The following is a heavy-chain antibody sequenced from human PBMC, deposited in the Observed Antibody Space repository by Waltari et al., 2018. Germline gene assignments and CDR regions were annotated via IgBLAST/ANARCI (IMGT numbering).Heavy chain of an antibody. J-gene: IGHJ6*03. CDR3: ARVGSPTHLFYYSYMDV. V-gene: IGHV4-34*01. CDR1: GGSFSGYY. D-gene: IGHD3-10*01. Sequence: QVQLQQWGAGLLKPSETLSLTCAVYGGSFSGYYWSWIRQPPGKGLEWIGEINHSGSTNYNPSLKSRVTISVDTSKNQISLKLSSVTAADTAVYYCARVGSPTHLFYYSYMDVWGKGTTVTVSS. CDR2: INHSGST.